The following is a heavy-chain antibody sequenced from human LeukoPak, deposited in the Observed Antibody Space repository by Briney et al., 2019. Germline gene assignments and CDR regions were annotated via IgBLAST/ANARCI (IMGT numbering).Heavy chain of an antibody. CDR3: AKSPVQRIFFGY. Sequence: GGSLRLSCAASGFTFSSYSMNWVRQAPGKGLEWVSSISSSSSYIYYADSVKGRFTISRDNAKNSLYLQMNSLRAEDTAVYYCAKSPVQRIFFGYWGQGTQVTVSS. D-gene: IGHD3-3*01. J-gene: IGHJ4*02. CDR2: ISSSSSYI. CDR1: GFTFSSYS. V-gene: IGHV3-21*01.